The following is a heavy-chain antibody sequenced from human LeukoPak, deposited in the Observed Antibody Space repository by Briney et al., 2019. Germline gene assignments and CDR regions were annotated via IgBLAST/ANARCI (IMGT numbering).Heavy chain of an antibody. Sequence: GASVKVSCKASGGTFSSYAISWVRQAPGQGLEWMGGIIPIFGTANYAQKFQGRVTITADESTSTAYMELSSLRSEDTAVYYCAARYSSSWYGSRFDPWGQGTLVTVSS. D-gene: IGHD6-13*01. CDR2: IIPIFGTA. V-gene: IGHV1-69*13. CDR1: GGTFSSYA. CDR3: AARYSSSWYGSRFDP. J-gene: IGHJ5*02.